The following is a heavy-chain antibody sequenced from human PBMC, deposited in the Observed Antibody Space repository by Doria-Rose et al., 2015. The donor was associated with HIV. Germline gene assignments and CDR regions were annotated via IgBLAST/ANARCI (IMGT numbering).Heavy chain of an antibody. J-gene: IGHJ5*02. CDR3: ARSLHYYGSGSSP. D-gene: IGHD3-10*01. CDR1: GGSFSGYY. Sequence: SETLSLTCVLHGGSFSGYYWTWIRQPPGKGLEWIGEINHSGSTNYNPSLKSRVTISVDTSKNQFSLTLTSVTAADAAVYYCARSLHYYGSGSSPWGQGTLVTVSS. CDR2: INHSGST. V-gene: IGHV4-34*01.